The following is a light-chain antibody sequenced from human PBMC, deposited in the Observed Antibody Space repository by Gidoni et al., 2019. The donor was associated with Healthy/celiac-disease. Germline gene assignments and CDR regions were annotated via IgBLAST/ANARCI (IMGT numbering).Light chain of an antibody. CDR3: MQALQTPYT. CDR1: QSLLHSNGYNY. V-gene: IGKV2-28*01. Sequence: DSVMTPSPLPLPVTPGEPAPISCRSSQSLLHSNGYNYLDWYLQKPGQSPQLLIYLGSNRASGVPDRFSGSGSGTDFTLKISRVEAEDVGVYYCMQALQTPYTFGQGTKLEIK. CDR2: LGS. J-gene: IGKJ2*01.